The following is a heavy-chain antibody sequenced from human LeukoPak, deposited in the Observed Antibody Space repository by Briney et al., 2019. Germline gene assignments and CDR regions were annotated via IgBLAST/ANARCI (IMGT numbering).Heavy chain of an antibody. Sequence: SETLSLTCTVSGGSISSSSYYWGWIRQPPGKGLEWIGSIYYSGSTYYNPSLKGRVTISVDTSKNQFSLKLSSVTAADTAVYYCASLYCSGGSCYSPWDYWGQGTLVTVSS. CDR3: ASLYCSGGSCYSPWDY. CDR1: GGSISSSSYY. D-gene: IGHD2-15*01. CDR2: IYYSGST. V-gene: IGHV4-39*01. J-gene: IGHJ4*02.